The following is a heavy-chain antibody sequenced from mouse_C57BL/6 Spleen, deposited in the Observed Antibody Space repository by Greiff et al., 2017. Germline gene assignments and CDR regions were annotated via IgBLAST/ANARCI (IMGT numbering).Heavy chain of an antibody. Sequence: EVQLQQSGPELVKPGASVKISCKASGYTFTDYYMNWVKQSHGKSLEWIGDINPNNGGTSYNQKFKGKATLTVDKSSSTAYMELRSLTSEDSAVYYCARPSYNRAWFAYWGQGTLVTVSA. CDR3: ARPSYNRAWFAY. D-gene: IGHD1-1*01. V-gene: IGHV1-26*01. CDR2: INPNNGGT. J-gene: IGHJ3*01. CDR1: GYTFTDYY.